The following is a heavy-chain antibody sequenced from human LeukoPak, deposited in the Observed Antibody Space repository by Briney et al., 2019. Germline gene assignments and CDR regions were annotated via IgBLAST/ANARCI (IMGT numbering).Heavy chain of an antibody. CDR3: ARESWFDP. V-gene: IGHV4-31*03. J-gene: IGHJ5*02. CDR1: YGSIISDGFY. CDR2: IDYSGST. Sequence: SETLSLTCNVSYGSIISDGFYWSWIRQHPGKGLEWIGYIDYSGSTSYNPSLKSRITISVDTSKNQFSLRVRSVTAADTAVYYCARESWFDPWGQGTLVTVSS.